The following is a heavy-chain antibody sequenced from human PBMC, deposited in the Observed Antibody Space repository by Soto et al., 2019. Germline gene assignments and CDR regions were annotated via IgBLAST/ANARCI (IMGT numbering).Heavy chain of an antibody. CDR1: GYTLTELS. Sequence: ASVKVSCKVSGYTLTELSMHWVRQAPGKGLEWMGGLDPEDGETIYAQKFQGRVTMTEDTSTDTAYMELSSLRSEDTAVYYCAIDRRRLRIFYGNWFDPWGQGTLVTVSS. D-gene: IGHD3-16*01. V-gene: IGHV1-24*01. J-gene: IGHJ5*02. CDR2: LDPEDGET. CDR3: AIDRRRLRIFYGNWFDP.